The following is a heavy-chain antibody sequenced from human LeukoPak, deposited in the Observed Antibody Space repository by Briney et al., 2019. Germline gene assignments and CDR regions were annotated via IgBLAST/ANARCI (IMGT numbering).Heavy chain of an antibody. D-gene: IGHD6-13*01. J-gene: IGHJ4*02. CDR3: AKRIAAAGPYFDY. CDR1: GFTFSSYA. V-gene: IGHV3-23*01. Sequence: GGSLRLSCAASGFTFSSYAMSWVRHAPGKGQEWVSAISGSGDNTYYADSVKGRFTISRDNSKNTLYLQMNSLRAEDTALYYCAKRIAAAGPYFDYWGQGTLVPVSS. CDR2: ISGSGDNT.